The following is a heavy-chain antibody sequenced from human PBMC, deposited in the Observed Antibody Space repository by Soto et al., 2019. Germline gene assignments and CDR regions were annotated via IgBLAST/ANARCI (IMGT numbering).Heavy chain of an antibody. J-gene: IGHJ5*02. CDR3: ARGVTYYDFWSGYYIFGRGNWFDP. D-gene: IGHD3-3*01. CDR2: INHSGST. V-gene: IGHV4-34*01. CDR1: GGSFSCYY. Sequence: KASETLSLTCAVYGGSFSCYYWIWIRQPPGKGLEWIGEINHSGSTNYNPSLKSRVTISVDTSKNQFSLKLSSVTAADTAVYYCARGVTYYDFWSGYYIFGRGNWFDPWGQGTLVTVSS.